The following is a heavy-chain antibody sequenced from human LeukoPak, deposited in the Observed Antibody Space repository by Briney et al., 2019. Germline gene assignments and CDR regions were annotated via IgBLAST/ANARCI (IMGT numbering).Heavy chain of an antibody. CDR2: ISGSGGST. D-gene: IGHD3-16*01. Sequence: GGSLRLSCAASGFTFSSYAMSWVRQAPGKGLEWVSAISGSGGSTYYADSVKGRFTISRDNSKNTLYLQMNSPRAEDTAVYYCAKDGPNMITFGGVIPYFDYWGQGTLVTVSS. J-gene: IGHJ4*02. CDR3: AKDGPNMITFGGVIPYFDY. CDR1: GFTFSSYA. V-gene: IGHV3-23*01.